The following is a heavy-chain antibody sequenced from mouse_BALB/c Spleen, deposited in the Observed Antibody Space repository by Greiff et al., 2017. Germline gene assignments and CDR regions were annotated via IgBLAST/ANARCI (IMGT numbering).Heavy chain of an antibody. CDR1: GYTFRSYW. CDR2: ILPGSGST. J-gene: IGHJ4*01. Sequence: VQLKQSGAELMKPGASAKISCKATGYTFRSYWIEWVKQRPGHGLEWIGEILPGSGSTNYNEKFKGKATFTADTSSNTAYMQLSSLTSEDSAVYYCASIQSHDGVYYAMDYWGQGTSVTVSS. CDR3: ASIQSHDGVYYAMDY. D-gene: IGHD6-1*01. V-gene: IGHV1-9*01.